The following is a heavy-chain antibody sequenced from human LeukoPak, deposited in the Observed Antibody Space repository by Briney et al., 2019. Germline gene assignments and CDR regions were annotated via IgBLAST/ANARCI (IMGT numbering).Heavy chain of an antibody. D-gene: IGHD3-22*01. CDR2: IYHSGST. Sequence: MASETLSLTCAVSGYSISSGYYWGWIRQPPGQGLEWIGSIYHSGSTYYNPSLKSRVAISVDTSKNQFSLKLSSVTAADTAVYYCARHRYYYESSGYSFDLWGRGTLVTVSS. J-gene: IGHJ2*01. V-gene: IGHV4-38-2*01. CDR3: ARHRYYYESSGYSFDL. CDR1: GYSISSGYY.